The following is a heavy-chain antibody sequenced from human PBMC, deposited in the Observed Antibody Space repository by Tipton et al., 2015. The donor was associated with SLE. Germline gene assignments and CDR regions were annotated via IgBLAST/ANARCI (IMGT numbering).Heavy chain of an antibody. CDR2: IYSSGRT. J-gene: IGHJ3*02. Sequence: TLSLTCTVSGGSMSNYYWSWIRQPPGKGLEWIANIYSSGRTNYNPSLRSRLTISLDTSKNQFSLNLISVTAADTAVYYCARVGDGYPYGGPDVFDMWGQGTVVTVSS. CDR1: GGSMSNYY. CDR3: ARVGDGYPYGGPDVFDM. D-gene: IGHD5-24*01. V-gene: IGHV4-59*08.